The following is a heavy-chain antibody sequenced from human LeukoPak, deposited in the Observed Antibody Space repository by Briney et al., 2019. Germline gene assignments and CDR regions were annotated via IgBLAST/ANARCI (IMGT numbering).Heavy chain of an antibody. V-gene: IGHV4-59*08. J-gene: IGHJ6*02. CDR2: IYYSGST. CDR1: GGSISSYY. D-gene: IGHD2-2*01. Sequence: SETLSLTCTVSGGSISSYYWNWIRQPPGKGLEWIGYIYYSGSTNYNPSLKSRVTISVDTSKNQFSLKLSSVTAADTAVYYCARRNPYCSSTSCYVGYYYGMDVWGRGTTVTVSS. CDR3: ARRNPYCSSTSCYVGYYYGMDV.